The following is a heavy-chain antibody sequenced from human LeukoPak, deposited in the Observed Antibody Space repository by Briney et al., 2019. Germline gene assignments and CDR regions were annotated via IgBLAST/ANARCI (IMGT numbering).Heavy chain of an antibody. Sequence: SETLSLTCTVSGGSISSGDYYWSWIRQPPGKGLEWIGYIYYSGSTYYNPSLKSRVTISVDTSENQFSLKLSSVTAADTAVYYCARDPITMVRGVIPHSDYWGQGTLVTVSS. CDR1: GGSISSGDYY. V-gene: IGHV4-30-4*08. CDR3: ARDPITMVRGVIPHSDY. CDR2: IYYSGST. J-gene: IGHJ4*02. D-gene: IGHD3-10*01.